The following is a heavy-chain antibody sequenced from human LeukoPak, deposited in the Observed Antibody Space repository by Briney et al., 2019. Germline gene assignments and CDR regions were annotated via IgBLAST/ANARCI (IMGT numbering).Heavy chain of an antibody. CDR3: ARDRGSPLYYYYYGMDV. Sequence: GGSLRLSCAASGFTFSSYAMHWVRQAPGKGLEWVAVISYDGSNKYYADSVKGRFTISRDNSKNTLYLQMNSLRAEDTAVYYCARDRGSPLYYYYYGMDVRGQGTTVTVSS. CDR1: GFTFSSYA. CDR2: ISYDGSNK. J-gene: IGHJ6*02. V-gene: IGHV3-30-3*01. D-gene: IGHD3-10*01.